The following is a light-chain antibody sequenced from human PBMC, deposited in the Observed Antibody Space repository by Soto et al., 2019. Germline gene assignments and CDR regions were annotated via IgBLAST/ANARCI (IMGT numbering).Light chain of an antibody. V-gene: IGLV2-8*01. CDR3: SSYAGSNNLYV. CDR2: EVS. J-gene: IGLJ1*01. Sequence: QSVLHQPPSAYGSPGQSVTISCTGTSSDVGGYNYVSWYQQHPGKAPKLMIYEVSKRPSGVPDRFSGSKSGNTASLTVSGLQAEDEADYYCSSYAGSNNLYVFGTGTKATVL. CDR1: SSDVGGYNY.